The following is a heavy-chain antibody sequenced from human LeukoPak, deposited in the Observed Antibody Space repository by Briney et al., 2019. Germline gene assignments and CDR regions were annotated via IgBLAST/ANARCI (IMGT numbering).Heavy chain of an antibody. V-gene: IGHV3-21*01. Sequence: GGSLRLSCAASGFTFSSYTMNWVRQAPGKGLEWVSSISSSSSYIYYADSVKGRFTISRDNAKNSLYLQMNSLRAEDTAVYYCARNPSTVLRGADYWAQGTLVTVYS. CDR3: ARNPSTVLRGADY. J-gene: IGHJ4*02. CDR1: GFTFSSYT. D-gene: IGHD3-10*01. CDR2: ISSSSSYI.